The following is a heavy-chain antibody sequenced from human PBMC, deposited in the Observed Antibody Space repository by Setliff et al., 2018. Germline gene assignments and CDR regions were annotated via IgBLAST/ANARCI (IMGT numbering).Heavy chain of an antibody. CDR3: AREGVDTRSSTDYRYYMDV. J-gene: IGHJ6*03. V-gene: IGHV4-39*02. Sequence: SETLSLTCTVSGGPISSSNYYWGWIRQPPGKGLEWIGSINYRGSTHDNPSLRSRVTMSVDTSKSHFSLTLRSLTAADTAVYYCAREGVDTRSSTDYRYYMDVWGKGTTVTVS. CDR1: GGPISSSNYY. CDR2: INYRGST. D-gene: IGHD5-18*01.